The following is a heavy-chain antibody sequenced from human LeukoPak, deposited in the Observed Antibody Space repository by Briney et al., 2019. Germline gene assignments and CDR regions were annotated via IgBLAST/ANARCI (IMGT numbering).Heavy chain of an antibody. D-gene: IGHD3-9*01. CDR2: IRYDERNK. CDR3: TKERRRDDILTGSFSD. J-gene: IGHJ4*02. V-gene: IGHV3-30*02. CDR1: RFTFSSYA. Sequence: GGSLRLSCAASRFTFSSYAMSWVRQAPGKGLEWVTFIRYDERNKYYADSVKGRFTISRDNSKNTLYPQMNSLRAEDTAVYYCTKERRRDDILTGSFSDWGQGILVTVSS.